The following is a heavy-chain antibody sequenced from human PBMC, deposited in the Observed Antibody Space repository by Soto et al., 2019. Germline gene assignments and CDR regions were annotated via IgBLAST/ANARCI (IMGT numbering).Heavy chain of an antibody. Sequence: EVQLVESGGGLVQPGGSLRLSCAASGFTFSSYSMNWVRQAPGKGLEWVSYISSSSSTINYADSVKGRFTISRDNAKNSLYLQMNSLRAEDTAVYYCARRYDILTGYYHTFLDVWGQGTTVTVSS. D-gene: IGHD3-9*01. CDR3: ARRYDILTGYYHTFLDV. J-gene: IGHJ6*02. CDR2: ISSSSSTI. V-gene: IGHV3-48*01. CDR1: GFTFSSYS.